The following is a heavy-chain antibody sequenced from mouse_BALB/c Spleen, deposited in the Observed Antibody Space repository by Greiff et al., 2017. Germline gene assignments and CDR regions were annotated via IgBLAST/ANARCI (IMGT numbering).Heavy chain of an antibody. V-gene: IGHV7-3*02. CDR1: GFTFTDYY. CDR2: IRNKANGYTT. D-gene: IGHD2-4*01. Sequence: EVQVVESGGGLVQPGGSLRLSCATSGFTFTDYYMSWVRQPPGKALEWLGFIRNKANGYTTEYSASVKGRFTISRDNSQSILYLQMNTLRAEDSATYYCARDFPMITTPYWYFDVWGAGTTVTVSS. J-gene: IGHJ1*01. CDR3: ARDFPMITTPYWYFDV.